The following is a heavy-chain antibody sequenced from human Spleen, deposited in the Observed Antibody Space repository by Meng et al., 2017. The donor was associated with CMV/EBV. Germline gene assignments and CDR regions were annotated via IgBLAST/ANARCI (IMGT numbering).Heavy chain of an antibody. J-gene: IGHJ5*02. D-gene: IGHD6-13*01. CDR1: GYSFSTYG. CDR3: ARVPSVAAADP. Sequence: ASVKVSCKASGYSFSTYGITWVRQAPGQGLEWMGWINPSSGDSKSAQKFQGRVTMTRDTSISTAYMELNRLTSDDTAVYFCARVPSVAAADPWGQGTLVTVSS. CDR2: INPSSGDS. V-gene: IGHV1-2*02.